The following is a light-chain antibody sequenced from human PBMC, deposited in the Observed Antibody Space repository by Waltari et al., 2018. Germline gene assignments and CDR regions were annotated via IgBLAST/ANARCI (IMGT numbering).Light chain of an antibody. CDR2: KAS. CDR3: QQYEAFPVT. CDR1: QSVNRW. Sequence: DIQMTQSPSTLSASVGDRVTITCRASQSVNRWLAWYQQKPGKAPKLLISKASALQNGVAPRFSGGGSGTELTLTISNLQPDDSSTYYCQQYEAFPVTFGQGTKVEIK. V-gene: IGKV1-5*03. J-gene: IGKJ1*01.